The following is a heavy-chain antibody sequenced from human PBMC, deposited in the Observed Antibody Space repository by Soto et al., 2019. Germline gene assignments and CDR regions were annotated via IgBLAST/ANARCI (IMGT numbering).Heavy chain of an antibody. CDR1: GFTFSSYG. J-gene: IGHJ4*02. CDR2: IWYDGSNK. V-gene: IGHV3-33*01. Sequence: QVQLVESGGGVVQPGRSLRLSCAASGFTFSSYGMHWVRQAPGKGLEWVAVIWYDGSNKYYADSVKGRFTISRDNSKNTLYLQMNSLRAEDTAVYYCARGGIEYSSFDNYVDYWGQGTLVTVSS. CDR3: ARGGIEYSSFDNYVDY. D-gene: IGHD6-6*01.